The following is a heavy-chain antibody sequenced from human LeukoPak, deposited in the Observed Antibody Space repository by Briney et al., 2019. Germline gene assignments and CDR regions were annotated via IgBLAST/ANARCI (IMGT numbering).Heavy chain of an antibody. CDR2: INHTGRT. J-gene: IGHJ4*02. D-gene: IGHD5-24*01. CDR3: ARDARRDGYRGYFDY. V-gene: IGHV4-34*01. Sequence: SETLSLTCTVSGGSISSYYWSWIRQPPGKGLGWIGEINHTGRTNYKPSLKSRVTISVDTSKNQFSLKLSSVTAADTAVYYCARDARRDGYRGYFDYWGQGTLVTVSS. CDR1: GGSISSYY.